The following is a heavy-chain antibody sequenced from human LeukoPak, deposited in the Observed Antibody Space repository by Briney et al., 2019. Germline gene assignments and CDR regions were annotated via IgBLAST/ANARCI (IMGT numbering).Heavy chain of an antibody. CDR2: ISGSGGST. V-gene: IGHV3-23*01. J-gene: IGHJ4*02. Sequence: GGSLRLSCAASGFTFSSYAMSWVRQAPGKVLEWFSAISGSGGSTYYADSVKGRFTISRDNSKNTLYLQMNSLRAEDTAVYYCAKEYSNYVLVDYWGQGTLVTVSS. CDR3: AKEYSNYVLVDY. CDR1: GFTFSSYA. D-gene: IGHD4-11*01.